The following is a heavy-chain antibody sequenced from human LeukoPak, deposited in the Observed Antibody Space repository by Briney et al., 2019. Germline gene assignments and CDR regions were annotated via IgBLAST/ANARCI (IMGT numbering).Heavy chain of an antibody. D-gene: IGHD6-13*01. J-gene: IGHJ2*01. Sequence: ASVKVSCKASGYSFADYYMHWVRQAPGQGLEWMGWINPNSGGTNYAQKFQGRVTMTRDTSISTAYMELSRLRSDDTAVYYCASRGIWSIAAAGTRGYFDLWGRGTLVTVSS. CDR3: ASRGIWSIAAAGTRGYFDL. V-gene: IGHV1-2*02. CDR2: INPNSGGT. CDR1: GYSFADYY.